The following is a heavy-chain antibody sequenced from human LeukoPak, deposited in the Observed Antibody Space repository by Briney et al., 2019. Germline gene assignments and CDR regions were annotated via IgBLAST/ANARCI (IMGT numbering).Heavy chain of an antibody. Sequence: IPSETLSLTCTVSGGSISSYYWSWIRQHAGKGLEWIGRIYTSGSTNYNPSLKSRVTMSVDTSKNQFSLELSSVTAADTAVYFCARAGFGGTYRHNFDYWGQGTLVTVSS. CDR3: ARAGFGGTYRHNFDY. J-gene: IGHJ4*02. CDR2: IYTSGST. CDR1: GGSISSYY. V-gene: IGHV4-4*07. D-gene: IGHD1-26*01.